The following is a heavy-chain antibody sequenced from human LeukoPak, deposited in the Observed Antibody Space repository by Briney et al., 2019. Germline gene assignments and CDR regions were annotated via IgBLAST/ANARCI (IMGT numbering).Heavy chain of an antibody. J-gene: IGHJ5*02. CDR3: ARAPIVVVPAAGTGWFDP. Sequence: SETLSLTCAVYGGSFSGYYWSWIRQTPGKGLEWIGEINHSGSTNYNPSLKSRVTISVDTSKNQFSLKLSSVTAADTAVYYCARAPIVVVPAAGTGWFDPWGQGTLVTVSS. CDR2: INHSGST. CDR1: GGSFSGYY. V-gene: IGHV4-34*01. D-gene: IGHD2-2*01.